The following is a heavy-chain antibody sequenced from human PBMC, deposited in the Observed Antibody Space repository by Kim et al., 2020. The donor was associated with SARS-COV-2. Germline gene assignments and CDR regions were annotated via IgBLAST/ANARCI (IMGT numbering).Heavy chain of an antibody. CDR1: GGAVRIGDYY. J-gene: IGHJ6*02. D-gene: IGHD1-1*01. Sequence: SETLSLTCSVSGGAVRIGDYYWSWIRQSAEKGLEWIGRIYTTESPNYNPSFKSRVTISIDASKNQFSLKGDSVTAADTAVYYCARVSSSYNWSDRKYYFNVDVWGLGTTVIVSS. CDR2: IYTTESP. CDR3: ARVSSSYNWSDRKYYFNVDV. V-gene: IGHV4-61*02.